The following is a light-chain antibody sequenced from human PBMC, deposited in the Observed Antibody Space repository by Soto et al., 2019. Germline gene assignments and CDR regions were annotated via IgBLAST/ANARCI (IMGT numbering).Light chain of an antibody. J-gene: IGLJ3*02. V-gene: IGLV4-60*02. CDR1: SGHSSYI. CDR2: LETSGSY. CDR3: ETWDSNTWV. Sequence: QSVLTQPSSDSASLGSSVKLTCTLSSGHSSYIIAWHQQQPGKAPRYLMKLETSGSYNKGSGVPDRFSGSSSGADRYLTISNLQFEDEADYYCETWDSNTWVFGGGTKVTVL.